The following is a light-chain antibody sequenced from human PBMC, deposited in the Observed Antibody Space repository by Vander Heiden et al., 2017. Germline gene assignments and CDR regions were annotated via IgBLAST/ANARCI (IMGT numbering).Light chain of an antibody. J-gene: IGKJ4*01. CDR3: QHYNSYPRT. CDR1: QSISSW. V-gene: IGKV1-5*03. CDR2: KAS. Sequence: DSEMHMSPSTLSASAGVRVTITSRASQSISSWLAWYQQKPGKAPKPLIYKASTLQSGVPSRFSGSGSGTEFTLTISGLQPDDFATYYCQHYNSYPRTFGGGTKVEIK.